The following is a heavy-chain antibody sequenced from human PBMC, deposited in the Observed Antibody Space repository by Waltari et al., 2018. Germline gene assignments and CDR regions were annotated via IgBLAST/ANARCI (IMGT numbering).Heavy chain of an antibody. V-gene: IGHV5-51*01. J-gene: IGHJ3*01. CDR3: ARRVGYCSSTSCYRFDY. CDR2: IEPGDSDT. Sequence: EVQLVQSGAEVKKPGESLKISCKGSGYSFTSYWIGWVRQMPGKGLEWMGIIEPGDSDTRYSPSFQGQVTISADKSISTAYLQWSSLKASDTAMYYCARRVGYCSSTSCYRFDYWGQGTMVTVSS. CDR1: GYSFTSYW. D-gene: IGHD2-2*01.